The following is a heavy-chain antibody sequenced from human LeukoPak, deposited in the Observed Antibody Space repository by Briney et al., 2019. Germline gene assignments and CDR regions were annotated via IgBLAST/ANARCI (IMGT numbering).Heavy chain of an antibody. Sequence: PSETLSLTCNVSGDSIINAGNYWTWIRQHPGKGLEWIGYIYYSGNTYYNPSLKSRVIMSIDTSKNHFSLTLKSLTAADTAMYYCAREKGNDAFDIWGQGTMVTVSS. J-gene: IGHJ3*02. CDR2: IYYSGNT. CDR1: GDSIINAGNY. V-gene: IGHV4-31*03. CDR3: AREKGNDAFDI.